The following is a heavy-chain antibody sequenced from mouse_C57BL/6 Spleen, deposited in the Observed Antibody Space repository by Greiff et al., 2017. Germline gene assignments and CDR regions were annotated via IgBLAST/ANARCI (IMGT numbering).Heavy chain of an antibody. V-gene: IGHV1-76*01. Sequence: QVQLQQSGAELVRPGASVKLSCKASGYTFTDYYINWVKQRPGQGLEWIARIYPGSGNTYYNEKFKGKATLTAEKSSSTAYMQLSSLTSEDSAVYFCARGVYYGSSYVAMDYWGQGTSVTVSS. CDR3: ARGVYYGSSYVAMDY. CDR2: IYPGSGNT. D-gene: IGHD1-1*01. J-gene: IGHJ4*01. CDR1: GYTFTDYY.